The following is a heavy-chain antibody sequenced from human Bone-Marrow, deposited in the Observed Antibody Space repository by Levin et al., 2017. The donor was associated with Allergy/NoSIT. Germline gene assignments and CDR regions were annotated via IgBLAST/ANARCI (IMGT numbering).Heavy chain of an antibody. Sequence: QSGGSLRLSCAASGFNFKSYAMTWVRQAPGKGLEWVSTVSGDGGRTFYAGSLKGRFTISRDNSKDTLYLHMDSLRADDTALYFCAKEKDSSWPNYNDYWGQGTLVTVSS. CDR1: GFNFKSYA. D-gene: IGHD6-13*01. J-gene: IGHJ4*02. V-gene: IGHV3-23*01. CDR3: AKEKDSSWPNYNDY. CDR2: VSGDGGRT.